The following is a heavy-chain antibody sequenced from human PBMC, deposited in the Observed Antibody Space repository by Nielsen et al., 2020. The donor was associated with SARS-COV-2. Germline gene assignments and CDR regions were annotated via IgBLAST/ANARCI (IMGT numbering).Heavy chain of an antibody. CDR1: GGTFSSYA. CDR2: IIPIFGTA. J-gene: IGHJ4*02. D-gene: IGHD3-3*01. CDR3: ARDGPSITIFGVVIIPVFDY. V-gene: IGHV1-69*06. Sequence: SVKVSYKASGGTFSSYAISWVRQAPGQGLEWMGGIIPIFGTANYAQKFQGRVTITADKSTSTAYMELSSLRSEDTAVYYCARDGPSITIFGVVIIPVFDYWGQGTLVTVSS.